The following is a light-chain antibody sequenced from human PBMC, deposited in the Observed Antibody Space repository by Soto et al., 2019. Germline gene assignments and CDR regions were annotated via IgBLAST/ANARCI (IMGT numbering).Light chain of an antibody. V-gene: IGLV2-23*02. CDR2: EVN. Sequence: QSVLTQPASASGSPGQSITISCTGASSDIGSYDLVSWYQQNPGKTPRLIIYEVNKRPWGVSNRFSGSKSGNTASLTISGLQAEDEADYYCCSYTSSNTLVFGGGTKLTVL. CDR3: CSYTSSNTLV. CDR1: SSDIGSYDL. J-gene: IGLJ2*01.